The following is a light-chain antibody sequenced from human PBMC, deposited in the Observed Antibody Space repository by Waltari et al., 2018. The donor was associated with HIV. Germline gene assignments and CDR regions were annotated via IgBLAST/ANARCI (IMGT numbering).Light chain of an antibody. V-gene: IGLV2-14*03. Sequence: QSALTQPASVSGSPVPSTTISSTGTSSDVGAYEYVSWYRQHPDKAPQLLIYDVFYRPSGVSHRFSGSKSGNTASLTISGLQAEDEAVYSCSSYTTTNTIIFGGGTKLTVL. J-gene: IGLJ2*01. CDR3: SSYTTTNTII. CDR2: DVF. CDR1: SSDVGAYEY.